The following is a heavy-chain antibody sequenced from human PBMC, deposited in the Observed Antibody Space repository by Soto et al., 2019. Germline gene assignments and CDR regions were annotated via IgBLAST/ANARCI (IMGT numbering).Heavy chain of an antibody. V-gene: IGHV3-48*01. D-gene: IGHD5-12*01. CDR2: ISSSSSSTI. CDR3: ARDGIVATIITDAFDI. J-gene: IGHJ3*02. CDR1: GFTFSSYS. Sequence: GSLRLSCAASGFTFSSYSMNWVRQAPGKGLEWVSYISSSSSSTIYYADSVKGRFTISRDNAKNSLYLQMNSLRAEDTAVYYCARDGIVATIITDAFDIWGQGTMVTVSS.